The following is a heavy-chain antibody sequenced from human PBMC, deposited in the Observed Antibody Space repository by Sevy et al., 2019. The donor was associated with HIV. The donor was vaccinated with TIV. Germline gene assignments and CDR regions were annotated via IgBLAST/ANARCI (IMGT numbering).Heavy chain of an antibody. Sequence: GGSLRLSCAASGFTISSNYLSWVRQVPGKGLEWVSVIYGNHSTYYADFVKGRFTISRDNSKNTLYLQMNSLRAEDTAVYYCAKDHDNNWFDPWGQGTLVTVSS. J-gene: IGHJ5*02. CDR2: IYGNHST. D-gene: IGHD3-9*01. CDR1: GFTISSNY. CDR3: AKDHDNNWFDP. V-gene: IGHV3-53*01.